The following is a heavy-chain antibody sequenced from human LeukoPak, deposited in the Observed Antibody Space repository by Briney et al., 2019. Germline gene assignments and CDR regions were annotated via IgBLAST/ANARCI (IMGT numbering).Heavy chain of an antibody. CDR3: ARGKFFDI. CDR2: ISDDGTNR. V-gene: IGHV3-30-3*01. J-gene: IGHJ3*02. CDR1: AFTFSHYP. Sequence: GGSLRLSCEASAFTFSHYPMDWVRQAPGKGLELVEIISDDGTNRYYADSVKGRFTISRDDSNSTVYLQMNSLRVDDTAIYFCARGKFFDIWGQGTMVTVSS.